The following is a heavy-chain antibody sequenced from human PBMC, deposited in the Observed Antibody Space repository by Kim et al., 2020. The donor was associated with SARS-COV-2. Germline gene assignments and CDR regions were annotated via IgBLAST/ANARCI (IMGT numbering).Heavy chain of an antibody. J-gene: IGHJ3*02. CDR3: ATPSKGGDTDYAVYAFDI. Sequence: GGSLRLSCAASGFTFNNFAMSWVRQTPGMGLEWVSSISGSAGNTYYADSVKGRFAISRHNSKSTVYLQLNRLRAADSAIYYCATPSKGGDTDYAVYAFDIWGQGTMVTVSS. V-gene: IGHV3-23*01. CDR2: ISGSAGNT. D-gene: IGHD5-12*01. CDR1: GFTFNNFA.